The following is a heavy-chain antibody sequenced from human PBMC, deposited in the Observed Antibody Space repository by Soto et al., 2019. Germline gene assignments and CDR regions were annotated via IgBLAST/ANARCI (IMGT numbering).Heavy chain of an antibody. CDR1: GGSISSGDYY. D-gene: IGHD4-4*01. J-gene: IGHJ4*02. CDR3: ARVGNADYSNFD. Sequence: SETLSLTCTVSGGSISSGDYYWSWIRQPPGKGLEWIGYIYYSGSTYYNPSLKSRVTISVDTSKNQFSLKLSSVTAADTAVYYCARVGNADYSNFDWGQGTLVTVSS. V-gene: IGHV4-30-4*01. CDR2: IYYSGST.